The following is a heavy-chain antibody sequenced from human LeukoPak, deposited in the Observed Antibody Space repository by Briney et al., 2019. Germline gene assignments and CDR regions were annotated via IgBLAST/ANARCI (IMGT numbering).Heavy chain of an antibody. CDR1: GGSFSNYY. Sequence: SETLSLTCAVYGGSFSNYYWNWIRQPPGKGLEWIGEITHGGSTNYIPSLKSRVTISVHTSKNQFSLKLSSVTAADTAVYYCARGVTVIPYQIDYWGQGTLVTVSS. D-gene: IGHD2-21*01. J-gene: IGHJ4*02. CDR3: ARGVTVIPYQIDY. V-gene: IGHV4-34*01. CDR2: ITHGGST.